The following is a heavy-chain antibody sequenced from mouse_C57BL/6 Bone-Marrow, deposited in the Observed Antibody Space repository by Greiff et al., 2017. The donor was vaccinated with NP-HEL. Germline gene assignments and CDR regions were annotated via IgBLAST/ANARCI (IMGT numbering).Heavy chain of an antibody. CDR1: GYTFTSYW. D-gene: IGHD1-1*01. J-gene: IGHJ4*01. Sequence: QVQLQQPGAELVKPGASVKMSCKASGYTFTSYWITWVKQRPGQGLEWIGDIYPGSGSTNYNEKFKSKATLTVDTSSSTAYMQLSSLTSEDSAVYYCAQGITTVVATEGAMDYWGQGTSVTVSS. CDR3: AQGITTVVATEGAMDY. CDR2: IYPGSGST. V-gene: IGHV1-55*01.